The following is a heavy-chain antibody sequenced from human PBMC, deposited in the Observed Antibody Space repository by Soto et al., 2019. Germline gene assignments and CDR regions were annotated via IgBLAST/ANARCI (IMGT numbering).Heavy chain of an antibody. V-gene: IGHV3-74*01. Sequence: GGSLRLSCAASGFTFSSYWMHWVRQAPGKGLVWVSRINSDGSSTSYADSVKGRFTISRDNAKNTLYLQMNSLRAEDTAVYYCARDWGDYYDSSGYGPGYWGQGTLVPVSS. J-gene: IGHJ4*02. CDR2: INSDGSST. CDR1: GFTFSSYW. D-gene: IGHD3-22*01. CDR3: ARDWGDYYDSSGYGPGY.